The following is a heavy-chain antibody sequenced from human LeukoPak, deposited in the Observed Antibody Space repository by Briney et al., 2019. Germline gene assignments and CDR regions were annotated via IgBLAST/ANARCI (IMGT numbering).Heavy chain of an antibody. CDR1: GFTFNTHG. CDR3: AKDTAIQFLEPAF. CDR2: IWFDGSAK. D-gene: IGHD3-3*01. Sequence: GGSLRLSCAASGFTFNTHGMHWVRQAPGKELEWVAAIWFDGSAKHYSDAVKGRFTISRDNSLDTLYLQMNSLRVEDTAMYYCAKDTAIQFLEPAFWGQGTLVTVSS. J-gene: IGHJ4*02. V-gene: IGHV3-33*06.